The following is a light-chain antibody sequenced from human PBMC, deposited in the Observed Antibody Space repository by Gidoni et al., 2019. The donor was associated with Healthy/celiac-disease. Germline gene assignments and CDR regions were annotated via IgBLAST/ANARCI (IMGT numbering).Light chain of an antibody. CDR1: QSVSSSY. V-gene: IGKV3-20*01. Sequence: EIVLTQSPGTLSLSTGGRATLSCRASQSVSSSYLAWYQQKPGQAPRLLIYGASSRATGIPDRFSGSGSGTDFTLTISRLEPEDFAVYYCQQYGSSPGITFGQGTRLEIK. CDR3: QQYGSSPGIT. CDR2: GAS. J-gene: IGKJ5*01.